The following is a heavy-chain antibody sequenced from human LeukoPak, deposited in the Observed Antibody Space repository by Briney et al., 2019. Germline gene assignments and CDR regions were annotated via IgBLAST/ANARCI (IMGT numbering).Heavy chain of an antibody. D-gene: IGHD5-18*01. J-gene: IGHJ4*02. Sequence: GGSLRLSCTASGFSIVDYALSWFRLAPGEGLEWVGYTASKTYGETTQYAASVKGRFFISRDDSKNIAYLQMNSLKTGDTAVYYCTRNTDKALHYDYWGQGTLVTVSS. CDR3: TRNTDKALHYDY. CDR2: TASKTYGETT. V-gene: IGHV3-49*03. CDR1: GFSIVDYA.